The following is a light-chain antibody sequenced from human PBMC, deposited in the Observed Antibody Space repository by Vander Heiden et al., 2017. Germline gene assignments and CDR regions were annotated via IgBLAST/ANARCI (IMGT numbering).Light chain of an antibody. Sequence: DIVMTQSPDSLAVSLGERATLNCKASQRVLSSSNNKNYLTWFQQKPGPPPKLLIYWASTRESGVPDRFSGSGSGTDFALTISSLQAEDVAVYYCQQYYNIPRTFGQGTKVEIK. CDR1: QRVLSSSNNKNY. V-gene: IGKV4-1*01. J-gene: IGKJ1*01. CDR2: WAS. CDR3: QQYYNIPRT.